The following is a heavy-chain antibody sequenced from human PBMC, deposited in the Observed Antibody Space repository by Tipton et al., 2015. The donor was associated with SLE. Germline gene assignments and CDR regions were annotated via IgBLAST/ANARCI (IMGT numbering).Heavy chain of an antibody. V-gene: IGHV4-34*01. CDR3: ASIALPHWYFDL. Sequence: TLSLTCAVYGGSFSGYYWSWIRQPPGKGLEWIGEINHSGSTNYNPSLKSRVTISVDTSKNQFSLKLSSVTAADTAVYYCASIALPHWYFDLWGRGTLVTVSS. CDR1: GGSFSGYY. J-gene: IGHJ2*01. D-gene: IGHD6-13*01. CDR2: INHSGST.